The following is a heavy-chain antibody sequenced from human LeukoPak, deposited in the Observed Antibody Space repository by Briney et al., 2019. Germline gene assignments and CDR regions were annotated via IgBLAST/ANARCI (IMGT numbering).Heavy chain of an antibody. V-gene: IGHV3-11*01. CDR2: ISSSGSTI. CDR3: ARDLRGGYYYGSGSYCADY. J-gene: IGHJ4*02. CDR1: GFTFSDYY. Sequence: PGGSLRLSCAASGFTFSDYYMSWIRQAPGKGLEWVSYISSSGSTIYYADSVKGRFTISRDNAKNSLYLQINSLRAEDTAVYYCARDLRGGYYYGSGSYCADYWGQGTLVTVSS. D-gene: IGHD3-10*01.